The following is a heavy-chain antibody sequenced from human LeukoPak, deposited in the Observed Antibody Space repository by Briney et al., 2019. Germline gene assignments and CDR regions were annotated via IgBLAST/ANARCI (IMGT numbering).Heavy chain of an antibody. CDR3: ARTGYYDSSEDGFDI. D-gene: IGHD3-22*01. J-gene: IGHJ3*02. CDR2: IYPDDSDI. CDR1: GYTFTSYW. Sequence: GESLKISCKGFGYTFTSYWIGWVRQMPGKGLEWMGIIYPDDSDITYSPSFQGQVTISGDKSISTAYLQWSSLKASDTAMYYCARTGYYDSSEDGFDIWGQGTMVTVSS. V-gene: IGHV5-51*01.